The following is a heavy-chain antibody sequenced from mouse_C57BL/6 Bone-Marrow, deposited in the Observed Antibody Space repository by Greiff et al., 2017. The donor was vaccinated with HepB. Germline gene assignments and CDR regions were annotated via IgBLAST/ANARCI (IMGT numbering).Heavy chain of an antibody. V-gene: IGHV1-50*01. D-gene: IGHD2-4*01. CDR2: IDPSDSYT. CDR3: ARGGYDYDPAWFAY. CDR1: GYTFTSYW. Sequence: VQLQQPGAELVKPGASVKLSCKASGYTFTSYWMQWVKQRPGQGLEWIGEIDPSDSYTNYNQKFKGKATLTVDTSSSTAYMQLSSLTSEDSAVYYCARGGYDYDPAWFAYWGQGTLVTVSA. J-gene: IGHJ3*01.